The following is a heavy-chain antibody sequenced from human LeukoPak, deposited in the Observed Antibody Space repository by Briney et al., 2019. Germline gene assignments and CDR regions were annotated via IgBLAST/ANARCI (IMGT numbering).Heavy chain of an antibody. CDR3: ARGVYSNLDY. V-gene: IGHV3-30-3*01. CDR2: ISYDGSNK. D-gene: IGHD4-11*01. CDR1: GFTFSSYA. J-gene: IGHJ4*02. Sequence: GGSLRLSCAASGFTFSSYAMHWVRQAPGKGLEWVAVISYDGSNKYYADSVKGRFTISRDNSKNTLYLQMNSLRAEDTAVYYCARGVYSNLDYWGQGTLVTVSS.